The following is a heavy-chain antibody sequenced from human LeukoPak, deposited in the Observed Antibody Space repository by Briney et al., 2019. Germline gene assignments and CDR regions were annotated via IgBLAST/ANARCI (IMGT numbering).Heavy chain of an antibody. J-gene: IGHJ5*02. D-gene: IGHD6-6*01. Sequence: SETLSLTCTVSGGSISSSGSYWGWIRQPPGKGLEWIGSIYYSGNTYNPSLKSRVTISVDTSKNQFSLNLTSVNAADTAVYYCARVMAARREDLNWFDPWGQGTLVTVSS. CDR2: IYYSGNT. CDR1: GGSISSSGSY. V-gene: IGHV4-39*07. CDR3: ARVMAARREDLNWFDP.